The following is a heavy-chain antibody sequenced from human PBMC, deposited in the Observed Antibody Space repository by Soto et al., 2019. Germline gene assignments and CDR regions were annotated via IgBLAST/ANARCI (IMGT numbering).Heavy chain of an antibody. CDR3: ATELGENPASPFDA. J-gene: IGHJ4*02. Sequence: QVKLVQSGADVKKLGSSVKVSCQASGVTFSSETFGGVRQAPGQGLEWVGGIIPLFGTASYVQKFQGRVTITADESTSTVYMELSSLRSDDTAVYFCATELGENPASPFDAWGQGTLVTVSS. CDR2: IIPLFGTA. CDR1: GVTFSSET. D-gene: IGHD3-10*01. V-gene: IGHV1-69*01.